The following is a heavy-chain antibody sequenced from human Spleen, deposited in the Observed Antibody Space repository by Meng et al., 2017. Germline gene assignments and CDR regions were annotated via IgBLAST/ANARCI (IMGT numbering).Heavy chain of an antibody. CDR2: IKSKTDGGAI. CDR1: GFTFSNAW. CDR3: STDRSWFDP. V-gene: IGHV3-15*01. Sequence: EVQLVESGGGLVKPGGSLRLSCAASGFTFSNAWMSWVRQAPGKGPEWIGRIKSKTDGGAIDYAAPVKGRFTISRDDSKNTLYLEMNSLKTEDTAAYYCSTDRSWFDPWGQGTLVTVSS. J-gene: IGHJ5*02.